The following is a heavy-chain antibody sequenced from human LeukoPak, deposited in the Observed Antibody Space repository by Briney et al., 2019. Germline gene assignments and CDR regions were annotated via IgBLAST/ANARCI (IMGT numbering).Heavy chain of an antibody. J-gene: IGHJ4*02. V-gene: IGHV3-15*07. CDR1: GFTFSNAW. D-gene: IGHD3-10*01. CDR3: TPVHRSSRGSGDY. Sequence: GGSLKLSCAASGFTFSNAWMNWVRQAPGKRLEWVGRIKSKTDGGTTDYAAPVKGRFTISRDDSKNTLYLQMNSLKTEDTAVYYCTPVHRSSRGSGDYWGQGTLVTVSS. CDR2: IKSKTDGGTT.